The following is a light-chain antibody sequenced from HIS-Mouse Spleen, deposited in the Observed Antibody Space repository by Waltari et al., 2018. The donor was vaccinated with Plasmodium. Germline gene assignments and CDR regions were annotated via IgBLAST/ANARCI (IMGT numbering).Light chain of an antibody. CDR3: QAWDSSTVV. CDR1: KLGDTY. Sequence: SYELTQPPSVSVSPGQTASITCSGAKLGDTYACWYQQRPGQSPVLVIYQDSKRPSGIPERFSGSNSGNTATLTISGTQAMDEADYYGQAWDSSTVVFGGGTKLTVL. V-gene: IGLV3-1*01. J-gene: IGLJ2*01. CDR2: QDS.